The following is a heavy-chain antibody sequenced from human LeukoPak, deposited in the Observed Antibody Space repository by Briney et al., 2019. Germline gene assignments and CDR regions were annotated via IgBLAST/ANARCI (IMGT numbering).Heavy chain of an antibody. CDR3: ARGKVAGTYYFDY. CDR2: INHSGST. CDR1: GGSISSYY. V-gene: IGHV4-34*01. Sequence: SETLSLTCTVSGGSISSYYWSWIRQPPGKGLEWIGEINHSGSTNYNPSLKSRVTISVDTSKNQFSLKLSSVTAADTAVYYCARGKVAGTYYFDYWGQGTLVTVSS. J-gene: IGHJ4*02. D-gene: IGHD6-19*01.